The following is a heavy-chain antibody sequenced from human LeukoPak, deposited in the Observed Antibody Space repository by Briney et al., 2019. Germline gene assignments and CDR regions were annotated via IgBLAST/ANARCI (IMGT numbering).Heavy chain of an antibody. CDR2: IYPGDSDT. CDR3: ARQIDDYGVYTWFDP. CDR1: GYSFTSYW. V-gene: IGHV5-51*01. Sequence: GESLKISCKGSGYSFTSYWIGWVRQMPGKGLEGMGIIYPGDSDTRYTPSFQGQVTISADKSISTAYLQWSSLKASDTAMYYCARQIDDYGVYTWFDPWGQGTLVTVSS. D-gene: IGHD4-17*01. J-gene: IGHJ5*02.